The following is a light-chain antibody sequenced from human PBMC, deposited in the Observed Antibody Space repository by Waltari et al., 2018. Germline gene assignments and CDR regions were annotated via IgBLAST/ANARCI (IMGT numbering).Light chain of an antibody. Sequence: QSALTQPRSVSESPGQSVTISCTGTSSDVGGYNYISWYQHHPGKAHKLTIYDVTKRPSGVPDRCAASKSGNTASLTISGLRAEDEADYYCSSYAGTYTGVFGGGTKLTVL. V-gene: IGLV2-11*01. CDR1: SSDVGGYNY. CDR2: DVT. CDR3: SSYAGTYTGV. J-gene: IGLJ3*02.